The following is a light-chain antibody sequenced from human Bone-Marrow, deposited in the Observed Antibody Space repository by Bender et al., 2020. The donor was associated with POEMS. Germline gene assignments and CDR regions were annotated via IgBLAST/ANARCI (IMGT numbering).Light chain of an antibody. J-gene: IGLJ1*01. Sequence: QSALTQPASVSGSPGQSITISCTGTSSDVGGYNYVSWYQQHPGKAPKVMIYDVSNRPSGVSNRFSGSKSGNTASLTISGLQAEDEADYYCCSYAGDYTYVFGSGTKVTVL. V-gene: IGLV2-14*01. CDR2: DVS. CDR1: SSDVGGYNY. CDR3: CSYAGDYTYV.